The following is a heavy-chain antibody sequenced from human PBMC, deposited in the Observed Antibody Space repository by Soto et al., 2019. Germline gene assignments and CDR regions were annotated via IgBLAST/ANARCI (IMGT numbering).Heavy chain of an antibody. V-gene: IGHV4-59*08. CDR2: IYYSGST. D-gene: IGHD3-10*01. CDR3: ARHASSGSDYYYYGMDV. J-gene: IGHJ6*02. Sequence: WTWLRQPPGKGLEWIGYIYYSGSTNYNPSLKSRVTISVDTSTNQFSLKLSSVTAADTAVYYCARHASSGSDYYYYGMDVWGQGTTVTVSS.